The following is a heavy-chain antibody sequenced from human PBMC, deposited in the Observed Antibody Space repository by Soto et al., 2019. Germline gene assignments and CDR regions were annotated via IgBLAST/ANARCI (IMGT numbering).Heavy chain of an antibody. J-gene: IGHJ4*02. Sequence: SETLSLTCAVYGGSFSGYYWSWIRQPPGKGLEWIGEINHSGSTNYNPSLKSRVTISVDTSKNQFSLKLSSVTAADTAVYYCARGRDFWSGYTLDYWGQGTLVTVSS. V-gene: IGHV4-34*01. CDR1: GGSFSGYY. CDR3: ARGRDFWSGYTLDY. CDR2: INHSGST. D-gene: IGHD3-3*01.